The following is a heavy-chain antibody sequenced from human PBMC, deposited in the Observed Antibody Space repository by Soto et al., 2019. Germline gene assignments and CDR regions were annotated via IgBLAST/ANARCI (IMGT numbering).Heavy chain of an antibody. D-gene: IGHD3-3*01. V-gene: IGHV4-31*03. CDR2: IYYSGST. Sequence: SETLSLTCTVSGGSISSGGYYWSWTRQHPGKGLEWIGYIYYSGSTYYNPSLKSRVTISVDTSKNQFSLKLSSVTAADTAVYYCARGPTYDFWSGYYYYGMDVWGQGTTVTVSS. CDR3: ARGPTYDFWSGYYYYGMDV. J-gene: IGHJ6*02. CDR1: GGSISSGGYY.